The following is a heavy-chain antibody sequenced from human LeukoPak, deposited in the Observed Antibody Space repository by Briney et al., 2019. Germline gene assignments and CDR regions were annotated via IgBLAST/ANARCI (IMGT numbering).Heavy chain of an antibody. CDR3: ARRAVAGEYYFDY. J-gene: IGHJ4*02. D-gene: IGHD6-19*01. CDR2: ISSSGSTI. V-gene: IGHV3-11*04. CDR1: GFTFSDYY. Sequence: GGSLRLSCAASGFTFSDYYMSWIRQAPGKGLEWVSYISSSGSTIYYADSVKGRFTIPRDNAKKSLYLQMNSLRAEDTAVYYCARRAVAGEYYFDYWGQGTLVTVSS.